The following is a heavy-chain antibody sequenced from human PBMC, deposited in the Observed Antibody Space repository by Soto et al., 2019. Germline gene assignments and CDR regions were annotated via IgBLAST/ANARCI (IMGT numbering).Heavy chain of an antibody. D-gene: IGHD3-10*01. CDR3: ARSFQSFPYYFDY. V-gene: IGHV4-59*01. Sequence: SETLSLTCTVSGGSISGYYWTWIRQPPGKGLDWIGYIYYTGSTNYNPSLKSRVTISIDTSKSQFSLELSSVTAADTAVYYCARSFQSFPYYFDYWGQGTLVTVSS. J-gene: IGHJ4*02. CDR2: IYYTGST. CDR1: GGSISGYY.